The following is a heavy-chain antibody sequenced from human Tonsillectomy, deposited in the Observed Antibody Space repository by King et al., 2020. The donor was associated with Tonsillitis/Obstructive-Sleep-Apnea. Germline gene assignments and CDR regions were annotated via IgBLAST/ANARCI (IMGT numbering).Heavy chain of an antibody. J-gene: IGHJ4*02. CDR1: GFTFSRHA. CDR2: ISYERSNK. D-gene: IGHD2-2*01. CDR3: AIEGCSSTSCYPAY. V-gene: IGHV3-30*04. Sequence: HVQLVESGGGVVQPGRSLRLSCAASGFTFSRHAMHWVRQAPGKGLEWVAAISYERSNKYYADSVKGRFTISRDSAKNTLYLQMNSLSAEDTAVYYCAIEGCSSTSCYPAYWGQGTLLTVSS.